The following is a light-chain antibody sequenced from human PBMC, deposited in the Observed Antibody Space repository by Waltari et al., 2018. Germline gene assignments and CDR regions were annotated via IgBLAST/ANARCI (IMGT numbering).Light chain of an antibody. J-gene: IGLJ3*02. CDR3: SSHTTRSTWV. Sequence: QSALTQPASVSGSPGQSITISCTGTTYASGHYDHFPWYQQHLGLAPKLIIYDVRERPSGVSDRFSGSKSGNTASLIISGLQADDEADYYCSSHTTRSTWVFGGGTKLTVL. V-gene: IGLV2-14*03. CDR1: TYASGHYDH. CDR2: DVR.